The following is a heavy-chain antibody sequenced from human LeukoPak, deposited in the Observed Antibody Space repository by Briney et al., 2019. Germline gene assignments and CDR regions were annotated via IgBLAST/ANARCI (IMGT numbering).Heavy chain of an antibody. J-gene: IGHJ6*03. CDR3: ASSPPVVVADEYYYYYMDV. CDR1: GFTFSSYS. V-gene: IGHV3-21*01. CDR2: ISSSSSYI. Sequence: TGGSLRLSCAASGFTFSSYSMNWVRQAPGKGLEWVSSISSSSSYIYYADSVKGRFTISRDNAKNSLYLQMNSLRAGDTAVYYCASSPPVVVADEYYYYYMDVWGKGTTVTVSS. D-gene: IGHD2-15*01.